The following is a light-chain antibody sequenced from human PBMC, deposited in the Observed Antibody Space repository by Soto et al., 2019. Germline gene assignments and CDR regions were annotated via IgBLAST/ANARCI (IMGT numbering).Light chain of an antibody. V-gene: IGKV3-15*01. CDR3: HQYENWPQT. CDR2: RAS. J-gene: IGKJ1*01. Sequence: IVMTQSPATLSVSPVERGTLSYRASQSISSNLAWYQQKLGQAPRLLIYRASTRATGIPARFSGSGSGTEFTLTISSLQSEDFALYYCHQYENWPQTFGQGTKVDIK. CDR1: QSISSN.